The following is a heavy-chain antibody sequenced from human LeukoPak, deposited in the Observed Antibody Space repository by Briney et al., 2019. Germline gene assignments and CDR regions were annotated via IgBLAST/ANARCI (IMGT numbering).Heavy chain of an antibody. J-gene: IGHJ4*02. CDR3: AKVMTTVIYYFDY. V-gene: IGHV5-51*01. D-gene: IGHD4-11*01. Sequence: GESLKISCKASQYNFTNYWIAWLRQMPGKGLEWTGIIYPGDSDTRYSPSFQGQVTMSADKSISTAYLQWSSLQASDTAMYYCAKVMTTVIYYFDYWGQGTLVTVSS. CDR1: QYNFTNYW. CDR2: IYPGDSDT.